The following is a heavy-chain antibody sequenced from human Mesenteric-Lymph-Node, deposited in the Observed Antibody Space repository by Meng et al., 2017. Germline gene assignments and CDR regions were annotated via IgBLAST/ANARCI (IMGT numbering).Heavy chain of an antibody. CDR3: ARNYYFDY. CDR1: GGSISNSDYY. J-gene: IGHJ4*02. CDR2: IYYTGST. V-gene: IGHV4-30-4*01. Sequence: QVQLQQSGPGLLKPSQTLSLPCTVSGGSISNSDYYWSWIRQPPGKGLEWIGYIYYTGSTYYNPSLKSRVTISMDTSKNQFSLRLSSVTAADTAVYYCARNYYFDYWGQGTLVTVSS.